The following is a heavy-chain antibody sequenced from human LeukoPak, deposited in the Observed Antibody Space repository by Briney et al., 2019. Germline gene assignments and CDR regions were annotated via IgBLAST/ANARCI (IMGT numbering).Heavy chain of an antibody. D-gene: IGHD3-22*01. Sequence: GGSLRLSCAASGFTFSGSAMPWVRQASGKGLEWVGRIRSKANSYATAYAASVKGRFTISRDDSKNTAYLQMNSLKTEDTAVYYCTSRGYYYDSSGYLSFDYWGQGTLVTVSS. CDR3: TSRGYYYDSSGYLSFDY. J-gene: IGHJ4*02. V-gene: IGHV3-73*01. CDR2: IRSKANSYAT. CDR1: GFTFSGSA.